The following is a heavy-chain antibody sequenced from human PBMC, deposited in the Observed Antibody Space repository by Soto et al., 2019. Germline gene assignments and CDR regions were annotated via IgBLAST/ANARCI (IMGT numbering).Heavy chain of an antibody. Sequence: EVQLLESGGGLVQPGGSLRLSSVAPGFTFSSYAMSWVRQAPGKGLEWVSTISGSGDNTYYADSVKGRFTISRDNSKNTLHLQMNSLRAEDSAVYYWATDADGDCTNGVCPEFDYWGQGTLVTVAS. D-gene: IGHD2-8*01. CDR3: ATDADGDCTNGVCPEFDY. CDR2: ISGSGDNT. J-gene: IGHJ4*02. V-gene: IGHV3-23*01. CDR1: GFTFSSYA.